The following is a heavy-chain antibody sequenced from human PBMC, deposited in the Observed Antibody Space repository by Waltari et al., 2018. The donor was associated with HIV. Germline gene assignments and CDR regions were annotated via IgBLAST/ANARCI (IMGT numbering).Heavy chain of an antibody. CDR2: IHSDGGST. Sequence: EVQLVESGGGFVQPGGSMRLSCAASGFTFRSYGMHWVRQAQGKGLVWVSRIHSDGGSTSYADFVKGRFTISRDNAKNTLYLEMNSLRAEDTAVYYCARREATVVRGVYYYGMDVWGQGTTVTVSS. V-gene: IGHV3-74*01. D-gene: IGHD3-10*01. CDR3: ARREATVVRGVYYYGMDV. J-gene: IGHJ6*02. CDR1: GFTFRSYG.